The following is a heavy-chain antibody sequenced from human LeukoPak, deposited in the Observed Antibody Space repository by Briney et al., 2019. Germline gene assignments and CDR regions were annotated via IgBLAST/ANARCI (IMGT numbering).Heavy chain of an antibody. CDR3: ARGHQLRYFLYYFDY. V-gene: IGHV4-39*07. CDR1: GGSISSSSYY. CDR2: INHSGST. Sequence: PSETLSLTCTVSGGSISSSSYYWSWIRQPPGKGLEWIGEINHSGSTNYNPSLKSRVTISVDTSKNQFSLKLSSVTAADTAVYYCARGHQLRYFLYYFDYWGQGTLVTVSS. J-gene: IGHJ4*02. D-gene: IGHD3-9*01.